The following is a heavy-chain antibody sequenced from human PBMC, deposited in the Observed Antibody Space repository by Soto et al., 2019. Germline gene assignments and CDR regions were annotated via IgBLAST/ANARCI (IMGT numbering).Heavy chain of an antibody. V-gene: IGHV4-4*02. CDR3: ARSPDSSGYYPRWYYYGMDV. D-gene: IGHD3-22*01. J-gene: IGHJ6*02. CDR2: IYHSGST. Sequence: SETLSLTCAASGGSVSSSNWWSWVRQPPGKGLEWIGEIYHSGSTNYNPSLKSRVTISVDKSKNQFSLKLSSVTAADTAVYYCARSPDSSGYYPRWYYYGMDVWGQGTTVTVSS. CDR1: GGSVSSSNW.